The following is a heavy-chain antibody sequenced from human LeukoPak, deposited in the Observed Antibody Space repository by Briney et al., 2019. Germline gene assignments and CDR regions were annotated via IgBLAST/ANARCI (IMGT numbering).Heavy chain of an antibody. CDR2: ITNSGSDI. Sequence: PVGSLRLSCVVSGFTFSDFHMSWLRQAPGKGLEWISYITNSGSDIEYADSVKGRFTISWDNAKKSLYLEMNTLRAEDTAIYYCACPYRSRFDYWGQGTLVTVSS. CDR1: GFTFSDFH. CDR3: ACPYRSRFDY. J-gene: IGHJ4*02. V-gene: IGHV3-11*01. D-gene: IGHD6-13*01.